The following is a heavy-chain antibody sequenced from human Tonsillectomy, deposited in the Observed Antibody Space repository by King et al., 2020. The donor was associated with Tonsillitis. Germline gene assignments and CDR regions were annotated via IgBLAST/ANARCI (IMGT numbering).Heavy chain of an antibody. Sequence: QLVQSGVEVKKPGESLKISCKGSGYNFTNYWIGWVRQMPGKGLEWMGIIFPADSDTRYSPSFQGQVTISADKSITTAYLQWDSLKASDTAMYYCARSNYDFWSGPMHWFDPWGQGTLVTVSS. CDR3: ARSNYDFWSGPMHWFDP. J-gene: IGHJ5*02. CDR2: IFPADSDT. V-gene: IGHV5-51*03. CDR1: GYNFTNYW. D-gene: IGHD3-3*01.